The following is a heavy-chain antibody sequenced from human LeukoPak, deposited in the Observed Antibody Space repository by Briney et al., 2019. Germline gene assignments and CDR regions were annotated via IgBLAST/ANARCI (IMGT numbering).Heavy chain of an antibody. CDR1: GYSFTSYW. CDR2: IYPGDSDA. D-gene: IGHD3-10*01. CDR3: ARRYYYGSGSYPLVFDY. V-gene: IGHV5-51*01. J-gene: IGHJ4*02. Sequence: PGESLKISCKGSGYSFTSYWIGWVRQMPGKGLEWMGIIYPGDSDARYSPSFQGQVTISADKSINTAYLQWGSLKASDTAMYYCARRYYYGSGSYPLVFDYWGQGTLVTVSS.